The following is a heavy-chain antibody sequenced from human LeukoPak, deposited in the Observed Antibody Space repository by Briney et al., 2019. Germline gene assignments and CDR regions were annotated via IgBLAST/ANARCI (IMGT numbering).Heavy chain of an antibody. CDR2: IKHDESEK. J-gene: IGHJ3*02. V-gene: IGHV3-7*05. CDR1: GFTFSTYW. Sequence: GGPLRLSCAASGFTFSTYWMSWVRQAPGRGLEWVANIKHDESEKFYVDSVRGRFTISRDNAKNSLYLQMNSLRAEDTAVYYCAREIDRLAFDIWGQGTMVTVSS. CDR3: AREIDRLAFDI. D-gene: IGHD1-14*01.